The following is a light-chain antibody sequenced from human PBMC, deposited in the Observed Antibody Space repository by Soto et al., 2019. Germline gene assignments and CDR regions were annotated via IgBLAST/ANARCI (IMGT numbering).Light chain of an antibody. CDR2: KAS. V-gene: IGKV1-5*03. Sequence: DIQMTQSASSLSASVGDRVTITCRASQSISSWLAWYQQKPGKAPKLLIYKASSLESGVPSRFSGSGSGTEFTLTISSLQPDDFATYYCQQYNSSFGQGTKVEIK. CDR3: QQYNSS. J-gene: IGKJ1*01. CDR1: QSISSW.